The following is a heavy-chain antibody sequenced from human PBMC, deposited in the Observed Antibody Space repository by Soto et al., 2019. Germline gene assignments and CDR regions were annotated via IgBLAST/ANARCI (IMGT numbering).Heavy chain of an antibody. V-gene: IGHV3-11*06. Sequence: QVQLVESGGGLVKPGGSLRLSCAASGFTFSDYYMRWIRQAPGKGLEWVSYISSSGSYTNYADSVKGRFTISRDNSKNPLYLQMNGLRAEDTAVYYCARCGLGEVLWGMDVWGQGTTVTVSS. CDR2: ISSSGSYT. CDR1: GFTFSDYY. J-gene: IGHJ6*02. CDR3: ARCGLGEVLWGMDV. D-gene: IGHD2-21*01.